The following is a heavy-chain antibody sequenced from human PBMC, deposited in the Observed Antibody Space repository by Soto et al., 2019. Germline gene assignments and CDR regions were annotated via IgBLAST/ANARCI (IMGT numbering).Heavy chain of an antibody. V-gene: IGHV3-30*18. D-gene: IGHD6-13*01. CDR2: ISYDGSNK. CDR3: AKDQGSSWYEIDY. CDR1: GFTFSSYG. J-gene: IGHJ4*02. Sequence: SLRLSCAASGFTFSSYGMHWVRQAPGKGPEWVAVISYDGSNKYYADSVKGRFTISRDNSKNTLYLQMNSLRAEDTAVYYCAKDQGSSWYEIDYWGQGTLVTVSS.